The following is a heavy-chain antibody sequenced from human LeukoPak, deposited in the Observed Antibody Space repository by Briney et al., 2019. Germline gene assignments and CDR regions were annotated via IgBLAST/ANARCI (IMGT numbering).Heavy chain of an antibody. Sequence: ASVTVSCTASGYTFISYYMHWVRQAPGQGLEWMGWINPNSGGTNYAQKFQGRVTMTRDTSISTAYMELSSLRSDDAAVYYCARGVAVAGTKYFDLWGQGTLVTVSS. J-gene: IGHJ4*02. V-gene: IGHV1-2*02. CDR1: GYTFISYY. D-gene: IGHD6-19*01. CDR2: INPNSGGT. CDR3: ARGVAVAGTKYFDL.